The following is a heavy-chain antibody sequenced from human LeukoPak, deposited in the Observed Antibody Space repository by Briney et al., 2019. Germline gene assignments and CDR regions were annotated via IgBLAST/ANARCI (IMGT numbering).Heavy chain of an antibody. CDR3: ARDFPYSYGYKGDFDY. Sequence: GASVKVSCKASGYTFTSYGISWVRQAPGQGLEWMGWISAYNGNTNYAQELQGRVTMTTDTSTSTAYMELRSLRSDDMAVYYCARDFPYSYGYKGDFDYWGQGTLVTVSS. CDR1: GYTFTSYG. CDR2: ISAYNGNT. D-gene: IGHD5-18*01. J-gene: IGHJ4*02. V-gene: IGHV1-18*03.